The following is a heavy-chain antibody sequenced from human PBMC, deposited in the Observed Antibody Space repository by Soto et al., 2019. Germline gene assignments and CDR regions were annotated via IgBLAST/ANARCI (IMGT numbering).Heavy chain of an antibody. CDR1: GFSFDTYA. Sequence: VGSLRLSYAASGFSFDTYAMSWVRQAPGKGLEWVSSISGSGGNTYYADSVKGRFTISRDNSKNILYLQMTSLRAEDTALYYCAKLGMTTINSDNWGQGTQVTVSS. CDR2: ISGSGGNT. CDR3: AKLGMTTINSDN. V-gene: IGHV3-23*01. D-gene: IGHD5-12*01. J-gene: IGHJ4*02.